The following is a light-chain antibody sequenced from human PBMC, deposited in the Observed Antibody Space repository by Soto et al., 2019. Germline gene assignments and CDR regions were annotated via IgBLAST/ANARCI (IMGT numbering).Light chain of an antibody. Sequence: QSALTQPASVSGSPGQSITISCTGTSSDVGGYDYVSWFQQHPGKVPKLIIYEVNNRPSGVSNRFSASKSGNTASLTISGLQPEDEADYYCTSYTTTTTPVVFGGGTKHRP. CDR3: TSYTTTTTPVV. CDR2: EVN. CDR1: SSDVGGYDY. J-gene: IGLJ2*01. V-gene: IGLV2-14*01.